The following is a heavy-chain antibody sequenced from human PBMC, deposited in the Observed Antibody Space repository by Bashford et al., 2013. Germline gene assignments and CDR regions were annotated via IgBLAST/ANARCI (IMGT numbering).Heavy chain of an antibody. Sequence: WVRQAPGQGLEWMGRIIPLDGITNYAQKFQGRVTATADTSTSTAYMELSSLTSADTAKYYCATYVSAPFDLWGQGTMVTVSS. V-gene: IGHV1-69*02. J-gene: IGHJ3*01. CDR2: IIPLDGIT. CDR3: ATYVSAPFDL. D-gene: IGHD3-10*02.